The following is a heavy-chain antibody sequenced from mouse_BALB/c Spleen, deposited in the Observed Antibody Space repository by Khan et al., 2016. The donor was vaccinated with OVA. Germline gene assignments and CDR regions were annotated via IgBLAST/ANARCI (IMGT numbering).Heavy chain of an antibody. Sequence: LVESGPELKKPEETVKISCKASGYTFTNYGMNWVKQSPGKALKWMGWINTYTGEPTYADDFKGRFAFSLETSASTAYLQINNLKNEDTATXFCARPPYFSYTLDHWGQGTSVTVSS. J-gene: IGHJ4*01. CDR3: ARPPYFSYTLDH. V-gene: IGHV9-3-1*01. CDR1: GYTFTNYG. CDR2: INTYTGEP. D-gene: IGHD2-10*01.